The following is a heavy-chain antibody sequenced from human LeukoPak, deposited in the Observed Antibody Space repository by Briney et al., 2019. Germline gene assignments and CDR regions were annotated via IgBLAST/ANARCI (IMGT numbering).Heavy chain of an antibody. CDR2: IIPIFGTA. D-gene: IGHD3-10*01. J-gene: IGHJ5*02. CDR3: ASVRSVITMVRGVMNWFDP. Sequence: SVKVSCKASGGTFSSYAISWVRQAPGQGLEWMGGIIPIFGTANYAQKFQGRVTITADESTSTAYMELSSLRPEDTAVYYCASVRSVITMVRGVMNWFDPWGQGTLVTVSS. CDR1: GGTFSSYA. V-gene: IGHV1-69*13.